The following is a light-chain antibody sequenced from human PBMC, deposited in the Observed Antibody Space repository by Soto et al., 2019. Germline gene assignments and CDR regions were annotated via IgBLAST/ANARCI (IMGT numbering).Light chain of an antibody. V-gene: IGLV2-11*01. CDR1: SNDVGVYTF. CDR2: DVF. Sequence: QSALTQPRSVSGFPGQSVTISCAGISNDVGVYTFVSWYQHHPDKAPKLIIYDVFHRPSGVPDRFSVSRSGNTASLTVSGVQSEDEADYYCCSYASNFAIFGGGTKLTVL. J-gene: IGLJ2*01. CDR3: CSYASNFAI.